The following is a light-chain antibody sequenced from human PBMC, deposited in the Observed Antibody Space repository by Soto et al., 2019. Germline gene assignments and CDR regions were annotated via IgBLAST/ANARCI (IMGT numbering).Light chain of an antibody. CDR2: EVV. V-gene: IGLV2-8*01. CDR1: KNDIGVYDF. CDR3: CSYAGSRTYV. J-gene: IGLJ1*01. Sequence: QPVLTQPPSASGSPGQSVTISCTGTKNDIGVYDFVSWYQHHPGKAPRLIIYEVVQRPSGVPDRFSGSKSGNTASLTISGLQTEDEADYYCCSYAGSRTYVFGPGTKVTVL.